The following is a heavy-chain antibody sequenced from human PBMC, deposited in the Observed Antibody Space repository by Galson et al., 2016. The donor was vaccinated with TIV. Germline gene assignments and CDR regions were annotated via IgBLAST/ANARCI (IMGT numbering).Heavy chain of an antibody. V-gene: IGHV1-69*05. CDR3: ARAAGHFASGGYPAY. J-gene: IGHJ4*02. CDR1: GGTFSSYA. Sequence: SVKVSCKASGGTFSSYAFSWVRQAPGQGLEWMGRIIGMFGTTNYAQKFQGRITITTDKSTSTAYMELTSLTSDDTAVYYCARAAGHFASGGYPAYWGQGTLVTVSS. D-gene: IGHD1-26*01. CDR2: IIGMFGTT.